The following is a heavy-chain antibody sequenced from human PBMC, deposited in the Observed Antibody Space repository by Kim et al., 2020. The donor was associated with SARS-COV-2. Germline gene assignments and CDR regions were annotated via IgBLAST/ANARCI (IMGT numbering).Heavy chain of an antibody. J-gene: IGHJ4*01. D-gene: IGHD3-16*01. CDR3: ARDWGKWLNILGSPDY. CDR2: ISHDESKN. V-gene: IGHV3-30*12. Sequence: GGSLRLSCAASGFTFSDYGMHWVRQAPGRGLEWVAVISHDESKNSYADSVKGRFTISRDNSNNTLYLQMNSLTAEDTAVYYCARDWGKWLNILGSPDYWG. CDR1: GFTFSDYG.